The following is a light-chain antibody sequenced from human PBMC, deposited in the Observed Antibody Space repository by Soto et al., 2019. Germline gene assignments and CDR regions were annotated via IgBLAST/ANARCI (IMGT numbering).Light chain of an antibody. CDR2: WAS. Sequence: DIVMTQSPDSLAVSLGERATINCKSSQSVLHSSNNKNYLAWYQQKPGQPPKLLIYWASTRESGVPDRFSGSGSGTDFTLSISSLQAEDVAVYSCQQYYSPWTFGQGTKVEIK. CDR1: QSVLHSSNNKNY. CDR3: QQYYSPWT. V-gene: IGKV4-1*01. J-gene: IGKJ1*01.